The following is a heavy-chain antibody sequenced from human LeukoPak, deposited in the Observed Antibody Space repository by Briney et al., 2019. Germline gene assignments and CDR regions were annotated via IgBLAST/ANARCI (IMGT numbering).Heavy chain of an antibody. V-gene: IGHV3-48*01. CDR3: AREALGDYGDYSPKGKSRPRRMNWFDP. D-gene: IGHD4-17*01. CDR2: ISSSSSTI. CDR1: GFTFSSYA. J-gene: IGHJ5*02. Sequence: GGSLRLSCAASGFTFSSYAMSWVRQAPGKGLEWVSYISSSSSTIYYADSVKGRFTISRDNAKNSLYLQMNSLRAEDTAVYYCAREALGDYGDYSPKGKSRPRRMNWFDPWGQGTLVTVSS.